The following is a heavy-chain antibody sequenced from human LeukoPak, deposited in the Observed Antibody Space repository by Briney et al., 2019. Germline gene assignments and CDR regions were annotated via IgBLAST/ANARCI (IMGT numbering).Heavy chain of an antibody. J-gene: IGHJ4*02. CDR1: GFTFSNYA. CDR2: ISTSGGDT. Sequence: GSLRLSCAVSGFTFSNYAMHWVRQAPGRGLEWVSAISTSGGDTFYPDSVRGRFSISRDNSKNTLYLQMNSLRAEDTALYYCARVNGDYYFDSWGQGTLVTVSS. D-gene: IGHD4-17*01. CDR3: ARVNGDYYFDS. V-gene: IGHV3-23*01.